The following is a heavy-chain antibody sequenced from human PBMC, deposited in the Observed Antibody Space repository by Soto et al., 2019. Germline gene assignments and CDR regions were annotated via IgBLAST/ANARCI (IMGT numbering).Heavy chain of an antibody. CDR3: ARDGPHYDSSGAPGY. V-gene: IGHV3-53*01. Sequence: QPGGSLRLSCAASGFTVSSNYMSWVRQAPGKGLEWVSVIYSGGSTYYADSVKGRFTISRDNSKNTLYLQMNSLRAEDTAVYYCARDGPHYDSSGAPGYWGQGTLVTVSS. D-gene: IGHD3-22*01. J-gene: IGHJ4*02. CDR2: IYSGGST. CDR1: GFTVSSNY.